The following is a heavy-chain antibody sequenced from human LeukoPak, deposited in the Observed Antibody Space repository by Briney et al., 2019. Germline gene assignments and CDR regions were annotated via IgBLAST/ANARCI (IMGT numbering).Heavy chain of an antibody. J-gene: IGHJ4*02. D-gene: IGHD1-26*01. V-gene: IGHV4-39*01. Sequence: ETLSLTCAVYGGSFSGYYWGWIRQPPGKGMEWIGSIYYSGSTYYNPSLKSRVTISVDTSKNQFSLKLSSVTAADTAVYYCARLPFSINAVGATTMYFDYWGQGTLVTVSS. CDR3: ARLPFSINAVGATTMYFDY. CDR1: GGSFSGYY. CDR2: IYYSGST.